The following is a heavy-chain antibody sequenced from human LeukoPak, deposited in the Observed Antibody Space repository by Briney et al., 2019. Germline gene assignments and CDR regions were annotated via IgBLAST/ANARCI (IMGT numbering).Heavy chain of an antibody. V-gene: IGHV4-34*01. CDR2: INHSGST. CDR1: GGSFSGYY. D-gene: IGHD1-26*01. J-gene: IGHJ5*02. Sequence: SETLSLTCAVYGGSFSGYYWSWIRQPPGKGLEWIGEINHSGSTNYNPSLKSRVTISVDTSKNQFSLKLSSVTAADTAVYYCVPRQWEPNRGWFDPWGQGTLVTVSS. CDR3: VPRQWEPNRGWFDP.